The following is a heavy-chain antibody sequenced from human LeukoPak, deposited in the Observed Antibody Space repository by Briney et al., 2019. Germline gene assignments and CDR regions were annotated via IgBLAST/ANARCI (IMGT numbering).Heavy chain of an antibody. CDR2: INPNSGGT. V-gene: IGHV1-2*04. J-gene: IGHJ3*02. D-gene: IGHD3-3*01. CDR1: GYTFTGYY. Sequence: ASVKVSCKASGYTFTGYYMHWVRQAPGQGLEWMGWINPNSGGTNYAQKFQGWVPMTRDTSISTAYMELSRLRFDDTAVYYCARVGFSPRGFAFDIWGQGTTVTVSS. CDR3: ARVGFSPRGFAFDI.